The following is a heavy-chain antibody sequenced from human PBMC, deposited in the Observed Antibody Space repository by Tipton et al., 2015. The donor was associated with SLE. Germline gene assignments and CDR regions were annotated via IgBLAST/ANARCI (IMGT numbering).Heavy chain of an antibody. CDR2: ITWNSKTI. CDR3: AKVDAYTNYWYFDY. D-gene: IGHD4-11*01. Sequence: SLRFSCAASGFTFDDYAMHWVRQVPGKGLEWVSGITWNSKTIGYGDSVKGRFTISRDNAKNSLFLQMNGLRPEDTALYYCAKVDAYTNYWYFDYWGQGTLVTVSS. J-gene: IGHJ4*02. CDR1: GFTFDDYA. V-gene: IGHV3-9*01.